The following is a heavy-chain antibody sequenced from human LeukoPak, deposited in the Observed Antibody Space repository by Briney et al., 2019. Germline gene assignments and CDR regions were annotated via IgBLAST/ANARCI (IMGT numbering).Heavy chain of an antibody. CDR3: AREAVAGTTNFDY. CDR2: INPNSGGT. Sequence: GASVKVSCKTSGYTFTNFYLHWVRQAPGQGLEWMGWINPNSGGTNYAQKFQGRVTMTRDTSISTAYMELSRLKSDDTAVYYCAREAVAGTTNFDYWGRGTLVTVSS. J-gene: IGHJ4*02. V-gene: IGHV1-2*02. CDR1: GYTFTNFY. D-gene: IGHD6-19*01.